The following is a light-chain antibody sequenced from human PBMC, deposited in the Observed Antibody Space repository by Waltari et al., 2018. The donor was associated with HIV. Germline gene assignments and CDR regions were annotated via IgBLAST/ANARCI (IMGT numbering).Light chain of an antibody. Sequence: DIQMTQSPSSLSASVGDRVTITCRASQSIGVYLNWYRQKQGKAPELLIYAASNLQSGLPSRFSGSGSGTDFTLTISSLQPEDFATYYCQQSFNISLIFGPGTKVDI. CDR1: QSIGVY. J-gene: IGKJ3*01. CDR3: QQSFNISLI. CDR2: AAS. V-gene: IGKV1-39*01.